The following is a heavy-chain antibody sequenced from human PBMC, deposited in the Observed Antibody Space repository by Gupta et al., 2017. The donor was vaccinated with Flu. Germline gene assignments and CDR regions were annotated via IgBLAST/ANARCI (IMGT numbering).Heavy chain of an antibody. Sequence: QVQLVQSGPEVKNPGASVKVSCKAPGYSLIEQYMHWVRQAPGQGLEWMGRVNPNGGGSEYAQKFQGRVTMTADTSITTAFMELNRLTSDDTAVYFCARIVGTEKLETTDYWGQGTLVSVSS. CDR1: GYSLIEQY. D-gene: IGHD1-26*01. V-gene: IGHV1-2*06. J-gene: IGHJ4*02. CDR2: VNPNGGGS. CDR3: ARIVGTEKLETTDY.